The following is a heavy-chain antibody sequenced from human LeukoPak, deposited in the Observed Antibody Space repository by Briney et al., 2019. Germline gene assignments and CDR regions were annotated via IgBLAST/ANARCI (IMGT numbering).Heavy chain of an antibody. V-gene: IGHV4-30-2*01. Sequence: TASETLSLTCAVSGVSISSGDYACSWLRQPPGKGLEWIGYIYHSGSTYYNPSLKSRVTISVDRSKNQFPLNLSSVTAADTAVYYCARGKVVVAATDHDAFDIWGQGTMVTVSS. CDR2: IYHSGST. CDR1: GVSISSGDYA. CDR3: ARGKVVVAATDHDAFDI. D-gene: IGHD2-15*01. J-gene: IGHJ3*02.